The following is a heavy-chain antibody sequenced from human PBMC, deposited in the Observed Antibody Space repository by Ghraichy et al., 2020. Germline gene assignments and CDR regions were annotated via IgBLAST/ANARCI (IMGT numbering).Heavy chain of an antibody. CDR2: ISSSSSTI. D-gene: IGHD4-17*01. CDR3: ARDLTTVTTPDAFDI. J-gene: IGHJ3*02. V-gene: IGHV3-48*01. Sequence: GALRLSCAASGFTFSSYSMNWVRQAPGKGLEWVSYISSSSSTIYYADSVKGRFTISRDNAKNSLYLQMNSLRAEEPAVYYCARDLTTVTTPDAFDIWGQGTMVTVSS. CDR1: GFTFSSYS.